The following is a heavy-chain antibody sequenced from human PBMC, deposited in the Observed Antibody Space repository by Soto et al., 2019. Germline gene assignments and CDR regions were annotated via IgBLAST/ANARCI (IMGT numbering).Heavy chain of an antibody. CDR3: ARDRESSGVRGTRLSGQYNWFDP. J-gene: IGHJ5*02. V-gene: IGHV1-18*04. D-gene: IGHD6-19*01. CDR2: ISAYNGNT. CDR1: GYTFTSYG. Sequence: QVQLVQSGAEVKKPGSSVKVSCKASGYTFTSYGISWVRQAPGQGLEWMGWISAYNGNTNYAQKLQGRVTMTTDTPTRTAYMELRSMRSDDTAVYYCARDRESSGVRGTRLSGQYNWFDPWCQGTLVTGSS.